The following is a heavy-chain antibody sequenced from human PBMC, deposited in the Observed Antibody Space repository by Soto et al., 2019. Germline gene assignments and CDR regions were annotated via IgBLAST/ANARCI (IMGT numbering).Heavy chain of an antibody. CDR3: ARDLGSSWYPEYFQH. Sequence: EVQLVESGGGLVQPGGSLRLSCAASGFTFSSYSMNWVRQAPGKGLEWVSYISSSSSTIYYADSVKGRFTISRDNAKNSLYLQMNSLRAEATAVYYGARDLGSSWYPEYFQHWGQGTLVTVSS. CDR1: GFTFSSYS. J-gene: IGHJ1*01. CDR2: ISSSSSTI. D-gene: IGHD6-13*01. V-gene: IGHV3-48*01.